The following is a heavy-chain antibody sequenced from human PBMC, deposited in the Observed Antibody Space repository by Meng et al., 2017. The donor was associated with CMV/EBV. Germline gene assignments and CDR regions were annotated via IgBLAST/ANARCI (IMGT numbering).Heavy chain of an antibody. Sequence: GESLKISCAASGFTFSSYSMNWVRQAPGKGLEWVSSISSSSSYIYYADSVKGRFTISRDNAKNSLYLQMNSLRAEDTAVYYCARAGRYCSSTSCYTYYYYGMDVWGQGTTVTVSS. V-gene: IGHV3-21*01. J-gene: IGHJ6*02. CDR2: ISSSSSYI. CDR3: ARAGRYCSSTSCYTYYYYGMDV. CDR1: GFTFSSYS. D-gene: IGHD2-2*02.